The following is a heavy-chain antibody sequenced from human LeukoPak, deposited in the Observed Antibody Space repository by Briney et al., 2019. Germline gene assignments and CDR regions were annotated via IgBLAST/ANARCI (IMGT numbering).Heavy chain of an antibody. D-gene: IGHD5-24*01. Sequence: SQTLSLTCTVSGGSISSGSYYWSWIRQPAGKGLEWIGRIYTSGSTNYNPSLKSRVTISVDTSKNQFSLRLSSVTAADTAVYYCARCRDHFDYWGQGTLVTVSS. CDR3: ARCRDHFDY. J-gene: IGHJ4*02. CDR1: GGSISSGSYY. V-gene: IGHV4-61*02. CDR2: IYTSGST.